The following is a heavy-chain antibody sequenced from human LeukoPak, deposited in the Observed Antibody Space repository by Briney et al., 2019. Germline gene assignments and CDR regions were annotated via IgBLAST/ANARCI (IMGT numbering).Heavy chain of an antibody. Sequence: GGSLRLSCAASGFSFSSYVMTWVRQAPGQGLEWVSGISGSGTHYADSVKRRFTISRDNSKNMLYLQMNSLRAEDTAVYYCAKGFYDSSGYYPNVASDYWGQGTLVTVSS. CDR2: ISGSGT. J-gene: IGHJ4*02. V-gene: IGHV3-23*01. CDR1: GFSFSSYV. D-gene: IGHD3-22*01. CDR3: AKGFYDSSGYYPNVASDY.